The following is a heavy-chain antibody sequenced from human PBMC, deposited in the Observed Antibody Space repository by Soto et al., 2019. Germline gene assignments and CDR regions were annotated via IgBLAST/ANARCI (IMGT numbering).Heavy chain of an antibody. Sequence: GASVKVSCKASGYTFTGYYMHWVRQAPGQGLEWMGWINPNSGGTNYAQKFQGRVTMTRDTSISTAYMELSRLRSDDTAVYYCARGGGSSSWYSQAAPFDPWGQGTLVTVSS. CDR2: INPNSGGT. D-gene: IGHD6-13*01. J-gene: IGHJ5*02. CDR1: GYTFTGYY. V-gene: IGHV1-2*02. CDR3: ARGGGSSSWYSQAAPFDP.